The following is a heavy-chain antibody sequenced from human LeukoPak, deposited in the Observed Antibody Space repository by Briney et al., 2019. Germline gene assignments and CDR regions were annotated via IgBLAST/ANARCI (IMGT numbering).Heavy chain of an antibody. D-gene: IGHD1-14*01. V-gene: IGHV3-48*04. CDR3: ARVTIDNGGDAFDI. CDR1: GFTFRSYS. J-gene: IGHJ3*02. Sequence: GGSLRLSCAASGFTFRSYSMNWVRQAPGKGLEWVSYISSSSSTIYYADAVKGRFTISRDNARNSLYLQMNSLRAEDTAVYYCARVTIDNGGDAFDIWGQGTMVTVSS. CDR2: ISSSSSTI.